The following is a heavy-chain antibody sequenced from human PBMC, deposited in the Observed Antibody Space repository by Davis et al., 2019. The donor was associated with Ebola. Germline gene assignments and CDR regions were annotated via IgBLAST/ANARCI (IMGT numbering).Heavy chain of an antibody. D-gene: IGHD1-26*01. V-gene: IGHV1-2*04. J-gene: IGHJ4*02. CDR3: ARGGGSSKRTMGY. Sequence: AASVKVSCKASGYTFTGYYMHWVRQAPGQGLEWMGWINPNSGGTNYAQKFQGWVTMTRDTSISTPYMELSRLRSDDTAVYYCARGGGSSKRTMGYWGQGTLITVSS. CDR1: GYTFTGYY. CDR2: INPNSGGT.